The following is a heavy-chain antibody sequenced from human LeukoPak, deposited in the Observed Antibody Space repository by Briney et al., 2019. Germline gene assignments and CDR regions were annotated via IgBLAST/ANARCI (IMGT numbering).Heavy chain of an antibody. CDR3: ARHERYYGSGSYYRRYYYYMDV. V-gene: IGHV4-34*01. D-gene: IGHD3-10*01. J-gene: IGHJ6*03. CDR1: GGSFSGYY. Sequence: PSETLSLTCAVYGGSFSGYYWSWIRQPPGKGLEWIGEINHSGSTNYNPSLKSRVTISVDTSKNQFSLKLSSVTAADTAVYYCARHERYYGSGSYYRRYYYYMDVWGKGTTVTISS. CDR2: INHSGST.